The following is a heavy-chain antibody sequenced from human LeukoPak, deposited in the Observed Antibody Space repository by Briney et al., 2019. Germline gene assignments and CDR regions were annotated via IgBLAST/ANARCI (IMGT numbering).Heavy chain of an antibody. J-gene: IGHJ4*02. D-gene: IGHD3-3*01. CDR3: ARDRSYDFWSGYSTPDY. V-gene: IGHV3-13*01. Sequence: GGSLRLSCAASGFTFSSYDMHWVRQATGKGLEWVSAIGTAGDTYYPGSVKGRFTISRENAKNSLYLQMNSLRAGDTAVYYCARDRSYDFWSGYSTPDYWGQGTLVTVSS. CDR1: GFTFSSYD. CDR2: IGTAGDT.